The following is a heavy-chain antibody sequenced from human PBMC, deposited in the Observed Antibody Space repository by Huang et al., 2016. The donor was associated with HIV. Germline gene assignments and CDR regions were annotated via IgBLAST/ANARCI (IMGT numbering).Heavy chain of an antibody. J-gene: IGHJ3*02. CDR2: IVPFLSVT. V-gene: IGHV1-69*10. CDR1: GGSFNSFA. CDR3: AREGQTWYGKPIAAFEI. Sequence: VQLVQSGAEVKRPGTSVKISCKASGGSFNSFAFNWVRQAPGQGLQYMGGIVPFLSVTNYAGKFRGRLSISADKSTSTVFMELRGLTSEDTAVFFCAREGQTWYGKPIAAFEIWGQGTSVIVSP. D-gene: IGHD6-13*01.